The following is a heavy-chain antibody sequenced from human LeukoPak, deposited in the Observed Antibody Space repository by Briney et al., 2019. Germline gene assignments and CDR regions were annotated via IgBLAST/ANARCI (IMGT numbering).Heavy chain of an antibody. V-gene: IGHV3-7*03. D-gene: IGHD3-3*01. CDR1: GFTFNTYS. CDR2: IKLDGSEK. CDR3: ARDQYDTWSRRGNFDS. Sequence: GGSLRLSCVASGFTFNTYSMNWVRQTPGRGLEWVANIKLDGSEKNYVDSVKGRFTISRDNTKNSLYLQMNSLRAEDTAVFYCARDQYDTWSRRGNFDSWGQGTLVIVSS. J-gene: IGHJ4*02.